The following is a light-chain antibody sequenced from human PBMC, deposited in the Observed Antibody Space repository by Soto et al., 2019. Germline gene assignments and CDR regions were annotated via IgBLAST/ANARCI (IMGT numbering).Light chain of an antibody. Sequence: DIQMTQSPSTLSPSVGDRVTITCRTSQSISSWLAWYQHKPGKXPXXLIYDASTLESGVPSRFSGDASGTVFPLAFSSLKPDYVASYYCQQYYSYSTFGQGTK. J-gene: IGKJ1*01. CDR3: QQYYSYST. CDR1: QSISSW. CDR2: DAS. V-gene: IGKV1-5*01.